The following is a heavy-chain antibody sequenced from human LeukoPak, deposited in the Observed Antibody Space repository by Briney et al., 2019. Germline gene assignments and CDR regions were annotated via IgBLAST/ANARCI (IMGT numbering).Heavy chain of an antibody. CDR2: INPNSGGT. J-gene: IGHJ5*02. CDR1: GYTFTGYY. D-gene: IGHD2-2*01. Sequence: ASVKVSCTASGYTFTGYYMHWVRQAPGQGLEWMGWINPNSGGTNYAQKFQGRVTMTRDTSISTAYMELSRLRSDDTAVYYCARSGYCSSTSCYHNWFDPWGQGTLVTVSS. V-gene: IGHV1-2*02. CDR3: ARSGYCSSTSCYHNWFDP.